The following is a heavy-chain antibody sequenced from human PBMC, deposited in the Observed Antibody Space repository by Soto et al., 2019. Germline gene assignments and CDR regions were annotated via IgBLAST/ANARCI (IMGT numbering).Heavy chain of an antibody. CDR1: GGSISSYD. V-gene: IGHV4-4*07. Sequence: NPSETLSLTGTGSGGSISSYDCSWIRQPAWKGLEWIGRIYTSGSTNYNPSLKSRVTMSVDTSKNQFSLKLSSVTAADTAVYYCARGTVLRFLDPYGMDVWGQGTTVTVS. J-gene: IGHJ6*02. CDR3: ARGTVLRFLDPYGMDV. D-gene: IGHD3-3*01. CDR2: IYTSGST.